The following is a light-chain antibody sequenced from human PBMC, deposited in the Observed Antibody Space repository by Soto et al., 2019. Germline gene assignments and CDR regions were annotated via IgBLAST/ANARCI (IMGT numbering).Light chain of an antibody. CDR3: QQRSIWPPDT. Sequence: EIVLTQSPATLSLSPGEKATLSCRASQSVSSYLAGYQQKPGQAPRLLIYDASNRATGIPARFSGSGSGPEFTLTISSLEPEDVAVYYCQQRSIWPPDTFGQGTKLEIK. CDR1: QSVSSY. J-gene: IGKJ2*01. V-gene: IGKV3-11*01. CDR2: DAS.